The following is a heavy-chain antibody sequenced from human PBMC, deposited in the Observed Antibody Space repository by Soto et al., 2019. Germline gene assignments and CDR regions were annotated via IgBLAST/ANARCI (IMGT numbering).Heavy chain of an antibody. CDR3: AKDKGRYSYGPYGMDG. J-gene: IGHJ6*02. V-gene: IGHV3-30*18. Sequence: QVQLVESGGGVVQPGRSLRLSCAASGFTFSGYGMHWVRQAPGKVLEWVALISYDGSNKYYADSVKGRFTISRDNSKNTLYLQMNSLRAEDAAVYYCAKDKGRYSYGPYGMDGWGQGTTVTVSS. D-gene: IGHD5-18*01. CDR2: ISYDGSNK. CDR1: GFTFSGYG.